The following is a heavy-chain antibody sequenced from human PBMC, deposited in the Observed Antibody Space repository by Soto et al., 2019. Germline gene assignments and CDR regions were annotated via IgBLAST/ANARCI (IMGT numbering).Heavy chain of an antibody. J-gene: IGHJ6*03. CDR3: ARGWFGELRSYYYYYMDV. CDR1: GYTFTSYG. Sequence: GASVKVSCKASGYTFTSYGISWVRQAPGQGLEWMGWISTHNGNTNYAQKFQGRVTMTTDTSTSTGYMELRSLRSDDTAVYYCARGWFGELRSYYYYYMDVWGKGTTVTVSS. CDR2: ISTHNGNT. V-gene: IGHV1-18*01. D-gene: IGHD3-10*01.